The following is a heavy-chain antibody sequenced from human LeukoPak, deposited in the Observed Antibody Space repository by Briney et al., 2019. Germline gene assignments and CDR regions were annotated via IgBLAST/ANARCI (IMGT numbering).Heavy chain of an antibody. J-gene: IGHJ5*02. Sequence: GGSLRLSCAASGFTFSSYSMNWVRQAPGKGLEWVSSISSSSSYIYYADSVKGRFTISRDNAKNSLYLQMNSLRAEDTAVYYCARESLSTTYYDFWSGSTNWFDPWGRGTLVTVSS. CDR1: GFTFSSYS. V-gene: IGHV3-21*01. CDR3: ARESLSTTYYDFWSGSTNWFDP. D-gene: IGHD3-3*01. CDR2: ISSSSSYI.